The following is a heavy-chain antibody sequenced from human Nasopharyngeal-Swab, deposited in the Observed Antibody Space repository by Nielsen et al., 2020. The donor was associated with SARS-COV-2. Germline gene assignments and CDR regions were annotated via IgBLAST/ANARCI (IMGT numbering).Heavy chain of an antibody. Sequence: RQAPGKGLEWVSVIYSGGSTYYADSVKGRFTISRDNSKNTLYLQMNSLRAEDTAVYYCARDGQSYGMDVWGQGTTVTVSS. J-gene: IGHJ6*02. CDR3: ARDGQSYGMDV. CDR2: IYSGGST. V-gene: IGHV3-53*01.